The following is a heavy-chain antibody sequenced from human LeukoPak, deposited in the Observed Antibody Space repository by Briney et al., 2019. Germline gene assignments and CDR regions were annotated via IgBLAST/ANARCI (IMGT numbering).Heavy chain of an antibody. V-gene: IGHV3-7*01. D-gene: IGHD5-12*01. CDR1: GFSFSSYW. CDR3: AKYRLVWLPVPAVDF. Sequence: PGGSLRLSCAASGFSFSSYWMTWVRQKPGRGLEWVANMKQDGSETNYVDSVKGRFTISRDNAKNSLYLQMNSLRAEDTAVYYCAKYRLVWLPVPAVDFWGQGTLVTVSS. J-gene: IGHJ4*02. CDR2: MKQDGSET.